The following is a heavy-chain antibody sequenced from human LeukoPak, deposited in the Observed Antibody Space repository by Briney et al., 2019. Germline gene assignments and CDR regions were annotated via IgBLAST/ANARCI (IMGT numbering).Heavy chain of an antibody. CDR3: ARDRNANGSFHY. V-gene: IGHV1-18*01. J-gene: IGHJ4*02. D-gene: IGHD2-8*01. CDR1: GFTFTSYG. Sequence: GASVKVSCKASGFTFTSYGYGWVRQAPGQGLEGMGWITSYNNNTKYAKKFQGRVTMTTDTSTGTVYMELRSLRSDDTAVYYCARDRNANGSFHYWGQGTLVTVSS. CDR2: ITSYNNNT.